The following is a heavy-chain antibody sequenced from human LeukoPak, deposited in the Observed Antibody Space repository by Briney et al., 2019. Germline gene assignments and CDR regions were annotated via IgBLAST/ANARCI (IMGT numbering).Heavy chain of an antibody. CDR3: ARDRDCGDGGCYPHFDY. CDR2: ISQEGSDK. V-gene: IGHV3-7*01. D-gene: IGHD2-15*01. CDR1: GLTFSILW. J-gene: IGHJ4*02. Sequence: GGSVRLFYAVWGLTFSILWVMGARHAPGRAREDVANISQEGSDKYYMDSVKGRLTISRDNAKNSLSLQVNSLIGEDTAVYYCARDRDCGDGGCYPHFDYWGQGVGVTVSS.